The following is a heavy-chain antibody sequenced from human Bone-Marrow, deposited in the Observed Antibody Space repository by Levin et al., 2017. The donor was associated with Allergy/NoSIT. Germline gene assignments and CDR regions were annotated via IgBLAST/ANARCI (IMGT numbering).Heavy chain of an antibody. CDR3: ARIFIVYYFDF. Sequence: SQTLSLTCSVSGVSISSSPYYWGWIRQPPGKGLEWIASFYYSGSTYYNPSLRSRVIISVDTSNNQFSLNLTSVTAADTAVYYCARIFIVYYFDFWGQGALVSVSS. D-gene: IGHD3-3*01. J-gene: IGHJ4*02. CDR2: FYYSGST. V-gene: IGHV4-39*01. CDR1: GVSISSSPYY.